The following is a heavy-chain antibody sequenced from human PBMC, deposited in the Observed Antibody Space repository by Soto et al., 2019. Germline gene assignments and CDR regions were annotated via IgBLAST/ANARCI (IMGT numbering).Heavy chain of an antibody. V-gene: IGHV4-4*07. CDR3: ARDNSQNYGTPAASSCFHP. D-gene: IGHD2-15*01. CDR2: IYTSGNT. J-gene: IGHJ5*02. CDR1: GGSISSYY. Sequence: SETLSLTCTVSGGSISSYYWSWIRQPAGKGLEWIGRIYTSGNTNYNPSLKSRVTMSVDTSKNQFSLKLSSVTAADTAVYYCARDNSQNYGTPAASSCFHPWGQGTPVTVSS.